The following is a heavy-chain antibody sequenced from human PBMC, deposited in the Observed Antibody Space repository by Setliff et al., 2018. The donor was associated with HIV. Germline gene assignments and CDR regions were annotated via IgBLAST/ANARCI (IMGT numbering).Heavy chain of an antibody. V-gene: IGHV4-4*02. CDR2: IYHSGTT. D-gene: IGHD1-26*01. CDR1: GGSISTNNW. CDR3: AREGDSLRAFDI. J-gene: IGHJ3*02. Sequence: PSETLSLTCAVSGGSISTNNWWTWVRQSPGKGLEWIGDIYHSGTTNYNPSLKSRVTISVDTSKNQFSLKLTSVTAADTAVYSCAREGDSLRAFDIWGHGTMVTVSS.